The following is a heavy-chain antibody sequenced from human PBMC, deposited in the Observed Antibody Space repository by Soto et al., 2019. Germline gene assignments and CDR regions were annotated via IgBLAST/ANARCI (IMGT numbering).Heavy chain of an antibody. CDR1: GYTFTSYV. Sequence: ASVKVSCKTFGYTFTSYVITWVRQAPGQGLEWMGWISAYNGNTNYAQMLQGRVTMTTDTSTSTGYLELRSLTSDDTAVYYCARQNYYSGMDVWGQGTTVTVSS. J-gene: IGHJ6*02. V-gene: IGHV1-18*01. CDR2: ISAYNGNT. CDR3: ARQNYYSGMDV.